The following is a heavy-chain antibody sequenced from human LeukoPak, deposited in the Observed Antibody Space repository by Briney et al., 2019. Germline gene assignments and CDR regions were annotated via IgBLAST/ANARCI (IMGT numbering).Heavy chain of an antibody. CDR1: GGSFSGYY. CDR2: INHSGST. J-gene: IGHJ5*02. Sequence: SETLSLTCAVYGGSFSGYYWSWIRQPPGKGLEWTGEINHSGSTNYNPSLKSRVTISVDTSKNQFSLKLSSVTAADTAVYYCARGFEGTSYSNWFDPWGQGTLVTVSS. CDR3: ARGFEGTSYSNWFDP. D-gene: IGHD2-2*01. V-gene: IGHV4-34*01.